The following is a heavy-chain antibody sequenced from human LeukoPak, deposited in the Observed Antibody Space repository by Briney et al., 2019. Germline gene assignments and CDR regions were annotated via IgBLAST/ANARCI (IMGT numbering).Heavy chain of an antibody. Sequence: ASVKVSCKASGYTFSADNIHWVRQAPGHGLEWMGRINCNSGDTKYAQKFQGRVTMTRDTSMSTVYMELSGLRSDDTAVFFCGRTWIEVWTPDFDYWGQGTLVTVSS. CDR2: INCNSGDT. D-gene: IGHD3-22*01. V-gene: IGHV1-2*06. J-gene: IGHJ4*02. CDR3: GRTWIEVWTPDFDY. CDR1: GYTFSADN.